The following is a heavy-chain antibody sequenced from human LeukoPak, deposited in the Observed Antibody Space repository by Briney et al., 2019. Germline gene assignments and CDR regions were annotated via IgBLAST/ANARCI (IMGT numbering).Heavy chain of an antibody. CDR2: VFHSGST. D-gene: IGHD6-19*01. Sequence: SETLSLTCTVSGGSISSYFWSWIRQPPGKGLEWIGYVFHSGSTTYSPSLKSRVTISVDTSKNQFSLKLSSVTAADTAVYYCARRRQVGIAVAAYYFDYWGQGTLVTVSS. CDR1: GGSISSYF. V-gene: IGHV4-59*08. CDR3: ARRRQVGIAVAAYYFDY. J-gene: IGHJ4*02.